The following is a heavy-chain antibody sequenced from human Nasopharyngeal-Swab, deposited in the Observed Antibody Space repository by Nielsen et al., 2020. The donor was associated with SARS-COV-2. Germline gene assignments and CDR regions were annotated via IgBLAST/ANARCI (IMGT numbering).Heavy chain of an antibody. D-gene: IGHD5-18*01. CDR2: ISANGDIT. V-gene: IGHV3-23*01. CDR1: GFVFSKYA. CDR3: AKDIYSFGPYFDY. J-gene: IGHJ4*02. Sequence: GGSLRLSCAASGFVFSKYAMSWVRQAPGKGLEWVSAISANGDITNYADSVKGRFIISRDNSKNSLYLQLNSLRAEDRAVYYCAKDIYSFGPYFDYWGQGTVVTVSS.